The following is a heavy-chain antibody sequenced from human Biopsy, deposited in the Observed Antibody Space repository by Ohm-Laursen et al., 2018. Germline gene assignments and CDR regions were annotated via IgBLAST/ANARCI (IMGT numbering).Heavy chain of an antibody. CDR2: IWFDETNK. CDR3: ARDPRDAALGIFDY. D-gene: IGHD5-24*01. J-gene: IGHJ4*02. Sequence: SLRLSCAASGFTLNKHGMHWVRQAPGKGLEWVAIIWFDETNKHYADSVKGRFTISRDNSKNMLYLQMNTLRDADTAVYYCARDPRDAALGIFDYWGLGTLVTVSS. V-gene: IGHV3-33*01. CDR1: GFTLNKHG.